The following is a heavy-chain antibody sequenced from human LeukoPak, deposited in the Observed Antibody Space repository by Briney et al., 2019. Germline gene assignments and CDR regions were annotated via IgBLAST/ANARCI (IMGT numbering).Heavy chain of an antibody. CDR3: ARKHDYYDSSGYYLHLDY. V-gene: IGHV3-23*01. CDR2: ISGSGGST. J-gene: IGHJ4*02. CDR1: GFTFSSHA. Sequence: PGGFLRLSCAASGFTFSSHAMSWVRQAPGKGLEWVSAISGSGGSTYYADSVKGRFTISRDNSKNTLYLQMNSLRAEDTAVYYCARKHDYYDSSGYYLHLDYWGQGTLVTVSS. D-gene: IGHD3-22*01.